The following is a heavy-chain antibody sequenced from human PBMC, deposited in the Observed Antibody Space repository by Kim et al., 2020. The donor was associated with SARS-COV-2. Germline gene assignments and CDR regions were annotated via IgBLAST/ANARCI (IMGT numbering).Heavy chain of an antibody. D-gene: IGHD2-8*02. CDR1: GGSFSGYY. CDR2: INHSGST. Sequence: SETLSLTCAVYGGSFSGYYWSWIRQPPGKGLEWIGEINHSGSTNYNPSLKSRVTISVDTSKNQFSLKLSSVTAADTAVYYCARGGGQILGYCTGGVWSGASWFDPWGQGTLVTVSS. V-gene: IGHV4-34*01. J-gene: IGHJ5*02. CDR3: ARGGGQILGYCTGGVWSGASWFDP.